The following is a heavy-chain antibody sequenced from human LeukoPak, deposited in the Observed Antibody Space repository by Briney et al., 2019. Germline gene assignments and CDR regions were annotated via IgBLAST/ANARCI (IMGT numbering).Heavy chain of an antibody. CDR1: GFTFDDYA. CDR2: ISWNSGSI. Sequence: GGSLRLSCAASGFTFDDYAMHWVRQAPGKGLEWVSGISWNSGSIGYADSVKGRFTISRDNAKNSLYLQMNSLRAEDTALYYCAKDIEEGASSLLWAFDIWGQGTMVTVSS. CDR3: AKDIEEGASSLLWAFDI. V-gene: IGHV3-9*01. J-gene: IGHJ3*02. D-gene: IGHD2-2*01.